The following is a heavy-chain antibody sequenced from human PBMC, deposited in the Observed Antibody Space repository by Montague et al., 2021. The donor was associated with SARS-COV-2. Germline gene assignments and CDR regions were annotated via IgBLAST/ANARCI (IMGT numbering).Heavy chain of an antibody. Sequence: SETLSLTCAVSGGSISSSDFYWGWIRQPPGKGLEWIGTIYYSGTTYYSPSLKSRVTISVDTSKNQFSLKLSSVTAADTAVYYCTREGYQVLWSDYYYYGMDVWGQGTTVTVSS. CDR2: IYYSGTT. J-gene: IGHJ6*02. D-gene: IGHD2-2*01. V-gene: IGHV4-39*02. CDR1: GGSISSSDFY. CDR3: TREGYQVLWSDYYYYGMDV.